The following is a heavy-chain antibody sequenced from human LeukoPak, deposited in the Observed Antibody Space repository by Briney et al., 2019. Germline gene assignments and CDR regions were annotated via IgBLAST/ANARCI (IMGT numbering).Heavy chain of an antibody. CDR1: GFTFSSYE. V-gene: IGHV3-48*03. J-gene: IGHJ6*04. CDR2: ISSIGSTI. CDR3: AELGITMIGGV. Sequence: PGGSLRLSCAASGFTFSSYEINWVRQAPGKGREWVLYISSIGSTIYYADSVKGRFTISRDNAKNSLYLQMNSLRAEDTAVYYSAELGITMIGGVWGKGTTVTISS. D-gene: IGHD3-10*02.